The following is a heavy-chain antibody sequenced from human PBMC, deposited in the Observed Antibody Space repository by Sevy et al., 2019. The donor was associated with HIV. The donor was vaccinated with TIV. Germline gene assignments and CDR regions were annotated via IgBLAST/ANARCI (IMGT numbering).Heavy chain of an antibody. CDR1: GGSISSYY. D-gene: IGHD6-13*01. V-gene: IGHV4-4*07. Sequence: SETLSLTCTVSGGSISSYYWSWIRQPAGKGLEWIGRIYTSGSTNYNPSLKSRVTMSVDTSKNQFSLKLSSVTAADTAVYYCARDPGYSSSWYYYYGMDVWGQGTTVTVSS. CDR2: IYTSGST. J-gene: IGHJ6*02. CDR3: ARDPGYSSSWYYYYGMDV.